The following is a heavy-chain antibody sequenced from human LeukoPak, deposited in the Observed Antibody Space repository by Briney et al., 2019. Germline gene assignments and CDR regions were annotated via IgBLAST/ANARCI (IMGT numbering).Heavy chain of an antibody. Sequence: RGSLRLSCAASGFTFSSYAMSWVRQAPVKGLEWVSAISGSGGSTYYADSVKGRFTISRDNSKNTLYLQMNSLRAEDTAVYYCAKDGIPIFGVAPSFNWFDPWGQGTLVTVSS. V-gene: IGHV3-23*01. J-gene: IGHJ5*02. CDR3: AKDGIPIFGVAPSFNWFDP. D-gene: IGHD3-3*01. CDR1: GFTFSSYA. CDR2: ISGSGGST.